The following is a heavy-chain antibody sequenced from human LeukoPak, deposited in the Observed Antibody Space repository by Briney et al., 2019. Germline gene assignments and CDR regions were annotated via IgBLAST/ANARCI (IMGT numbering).Heavy chain of an antibody. D-gene: IGHD3-10*01. J-gene: IGHJ5*02. CDR2: ISWNSGSI. Sequence: GRSLILSCAASGFTFDDYAMHWVRQAPGKGLEWVSGISWNSGSIGYADSVKGRFTISRDNAKNSLYLQMNSLRAEDTALYYCAKDPLSASILVPWFDPWGQGTLVTVSS. CDR1: GFTFDDYA. V-gene: IGHV3-9*01. CDR3: AKDPLSASILVPWFDP.